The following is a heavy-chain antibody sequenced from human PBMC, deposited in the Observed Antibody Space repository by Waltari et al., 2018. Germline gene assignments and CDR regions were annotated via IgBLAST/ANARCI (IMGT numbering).Heavy chain of an antibody. Sequence: QVQLVQSGAEVKKPGSSVKVSCKASGGTFSSYAISWVRQAPGQGLEWMGGIIPSFGTANYAQKFQGRGTSTTDESTSTAYMELSSLRSEDTAVYCCARGPGYSGYDWHFDYWGQGTLVTVSS. CDR2: IIPSFGTA. J-gene: IGHJ4*02. V-gene: IGHV1-69*05. D-gene: IGHD5-12*01. CDR1: GGTFSSYA. CDR3: ARGPGYSGYDWHFDY.